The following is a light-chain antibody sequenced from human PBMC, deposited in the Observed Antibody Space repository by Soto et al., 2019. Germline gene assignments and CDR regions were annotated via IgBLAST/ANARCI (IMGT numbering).Light chain of an antibody. CDR1: NRDVGGYKY. Sequence: QSALTQPAPVSGSPGESITIFGSGTNRDVGGYKYVSWYHQHPGKAPKLIIYGVTNRPSVVDDCFCGSNSSYRAAPTICWLRTDDEADYYCSSYTNNSAPVFGTGTKGTVL. CDR3: SSYTNNSAPV. V-gene: IGLV2-14*01. CDR2: GVT. J-gene: IGLJ1*01.